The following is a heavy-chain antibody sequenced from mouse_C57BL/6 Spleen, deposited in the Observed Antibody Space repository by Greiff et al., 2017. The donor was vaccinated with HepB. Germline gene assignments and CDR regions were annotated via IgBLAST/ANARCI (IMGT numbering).Heavy chain of an antibody. CDR2: IDPSDSYT. D-gene: IGHD2-1*01. CDR3: ARRNLDGTPFAY. CDR1: GYTFTSYW. J-gene: IGHJ3*01. Sequence: QVQLQQPGAELVKPGASVKLSCKASGYTFTSYWMQWVNQRPGQGLEWIGEIDPSDSYTNYNQKFKGKATLTVDTSSSTAYMQLSSLTSEDSAVYYCARRNLDGTPFAYWGQGTLVTVSA. V-gene: IGHV1-50*01.